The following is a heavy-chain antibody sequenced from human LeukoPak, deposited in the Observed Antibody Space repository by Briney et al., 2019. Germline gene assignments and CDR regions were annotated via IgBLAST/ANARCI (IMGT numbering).Heavy chain of an antibody. CDR2: IYYSGST. CDR3: ARDRSGWPFEDAFDI. CDR1: GGSISSGGYY. J-gene: IGHJ3*02. D-gene: IGHD6-19*01. Sequence: SQTLSLTCTVSGGSISSGGYYWSWIRQHPGKGLEWIGYIYYSGSTYYNPSLKSRVTISVDTSKNQFSLKLSSVTAADTAVYYCARDRSGWPFEDAFDIWGQGTMVTVSS. V-gene: IGHV4-31*03.